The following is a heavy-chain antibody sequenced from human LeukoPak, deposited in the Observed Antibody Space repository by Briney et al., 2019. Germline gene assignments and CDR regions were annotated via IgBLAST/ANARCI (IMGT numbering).Heavy chain of an antibody. CDR2: INHSGST. Sequence: PSETLSLTCAVYGGSLSGYYWSWIRQPPGKGLEWIGEINHSGSTNYNPSLKSRVTISVDTSKNQFSLKLSSVTAADTAVYYCARVGVYCSSTSCPNYYYYGMDVWGQGTTVTVSS. V-gene: IGHV4-34*01. CDR3: ARVGVYCSSTSCPNYYYYGMDV. J-gene: IGHJ6*02. D-gene: IGHD2-2*01. CDR1: GGSLSGYY.